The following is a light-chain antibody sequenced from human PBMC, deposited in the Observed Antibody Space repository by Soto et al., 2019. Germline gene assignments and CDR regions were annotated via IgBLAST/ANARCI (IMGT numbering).Light chain of an antibody. CDR1: SSDVGRFNY. CDR3: SSDTSSNTYV. Sequence: LTNPASGTGVDLQGLRITCNRASSDVGRFNYVSWYQCHPGKAPKLLIYDVTNRPSGISDRFSGSKSGNAASLTISGLQAEDEADYYCSSDTSSNTYVFGTGTRSPS. CDR2: DVT. V-gene: IGLV2-14*03. J-gene: IGLJ1*01.